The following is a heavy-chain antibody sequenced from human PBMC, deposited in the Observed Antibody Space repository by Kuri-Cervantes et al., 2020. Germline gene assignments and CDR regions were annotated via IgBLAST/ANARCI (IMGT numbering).Heavy chain of an antibody. J-gene: IGHJ3*02. CDR2: IYPGDSDT. Sequence: GGSLRLSCKGSGYSFTSYWIGWVRQMPGKGLEWMGIIYPGDSDTRYSPSFQGQVTISADKSISTAHLQWRSLKASDTAMYYCARRMSGYESAFDIWGQGTMVTGSS. CDR1: GYSFTSYW. CDR3: ARRMSGYESAFDI. D-gene: IGHD3-10*02. V-gene: IGHV5-51*01.